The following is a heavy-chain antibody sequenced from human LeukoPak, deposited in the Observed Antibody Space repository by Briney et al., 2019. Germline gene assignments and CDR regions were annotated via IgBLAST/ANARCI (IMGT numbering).Heavy chain of an antibody. J-gene: IGHJ4*02. CDR1: GYTFTSSD. CDR3: ARVSTYFGVVTDFDY. D-gene: IGHD3-3*01. CDR2: MNPNSGNT. Sequence: GASVKVSCKASGYTFTSSDINWVRQATGQGLEWMGWMNPNSGNTGYAQKFQGKVTMTRNTSISTAYMELSSLRSEDTAVYYCARVSTYFGVVTDFDYWGQGTLVTVSS. V-gene: IGHV1-8*01.